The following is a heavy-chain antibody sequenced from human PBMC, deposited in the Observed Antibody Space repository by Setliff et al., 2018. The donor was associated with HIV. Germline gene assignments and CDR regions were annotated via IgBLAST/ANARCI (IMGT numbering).Heavy chain of an antibody. Sequence: SETLSLTCIVSGGSLSSSTYYWSWIRQPAGKGLEWIGHIHTSGFTNYNPSLKSRVTIAVDTSKNQFSLKLSFVTAADTAVYYCAMVIGWNDAGDYWGRGTLVTVSS. CDR1: GGSLSSSTYY. CDR2: IHTSGFT. D-gene: IGHD1-1*01. CDR3: AMVIGWNDAGDY. J-gene: IGHJ4*02. V-gene: IGHV4-61*09.